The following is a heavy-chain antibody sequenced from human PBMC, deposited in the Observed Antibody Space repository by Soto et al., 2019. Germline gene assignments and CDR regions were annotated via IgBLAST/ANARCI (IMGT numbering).Heavy chain of an antibody. Sequence: GASVKVSCEACGYTFTSYGISWVRQAPGQGLEWMGWISAYNGNTNYAQKLQGRVTMTTDTSTSTAYMELRSLRSDDTAVYYCARLSGYSYGYGINWFDPWGQGTLVTVSS. J-gene: IGHJ5*02. CDR2: ISAYNGNT. D-gene: IGHD5-18*01. CDR3: ARLSGYSYGYGINWFDP. V-gene: IGHV1-18*01. CDR1: GYTFTSYG.